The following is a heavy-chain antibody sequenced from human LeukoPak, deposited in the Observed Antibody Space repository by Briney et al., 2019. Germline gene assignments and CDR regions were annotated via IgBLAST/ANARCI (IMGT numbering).Heavy chain of an antibody. J-gene: IGHJ5*02. CDR3: ARGSGRAPVERDSSGYYQNWFDP. CDR1: GGSFSGYY. V-gene: IGHV4-34*01. Sequence: SETLSLTCAVYGGSFSGYYWSWIRQPPGKGLEWIGEINHSGSTNYNPSLKSRVTISVDTSKNQFSLKLSSVTAADTAVYYCARGSGRAPVERDSSGYYQNWFDPWGQGTLVTVSS. D-gene: IGHD3-22*01. CDR2: INHSGST.